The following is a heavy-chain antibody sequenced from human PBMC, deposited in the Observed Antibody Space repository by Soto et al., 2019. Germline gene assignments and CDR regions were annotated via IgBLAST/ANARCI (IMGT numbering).Heavy chain of an antibody. J-gene: IGHJ1*01. D-gene: IGHD3-22*01. CDR1: GGSISSGDYY. Sequence: QVQLQESGPGLVKPSQTLSLTCTVSGGSISSGDYYWSWIRQPPGKGLGWIGYIYYSGSTYYNPSLXXXFTISVDTSKXXFXLXXSSVTAADTAVYYCARVAHHYYDSSGYYYVRCFQHWGQGTLVTVSS. CDR2: IYYSGST. CDR3: ARVAHHYYDSSGYYYVRCFQH. V-gene: IGHV4-30-4*01.